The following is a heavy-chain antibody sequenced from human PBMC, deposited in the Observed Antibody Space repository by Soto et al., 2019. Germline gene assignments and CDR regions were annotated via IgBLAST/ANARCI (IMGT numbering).Heavy chain of an antibody. CDR2: IIPIFGTA. Sequence: ASVKVSCKASGGTFSSYAISWVRQAPGQGLEWMGGIIPIFGTANYAQKFQGRVTITADESTSTAYMELSSLRSEDTAVYYCARDDILTGYSLVIGGMDVWGQGTTVTVSS. D-gene: IGHD3-9*01. V-gene: IGHV1-69*13. J-gene: IGHJ6*02. CDR3: ARDDILTGYSLVIGGMDV. CDR1: GGTFSSYA.